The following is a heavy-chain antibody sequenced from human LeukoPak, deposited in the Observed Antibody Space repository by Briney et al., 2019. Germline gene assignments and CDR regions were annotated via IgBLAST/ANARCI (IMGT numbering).Heavy chain of an antibody. CDR2: TSGSGGST. CDR3: AKDPWGFGAFDY. CDR1: GFTFSSYA. V-gene: IGHV3-23*01. D-gene: IGHD3-10*01. Sequence: GGSLRLSCAASGFTFSSYAMNWVRQAPGKGLEWVSATSGSGGSTYYADSVKGRFTISRDNSKNTLYMQMNSLRAEDTAVYYCAKDPWGFGAFDYWGQGTLVTVSS. J-gene: IGHJ4*02.